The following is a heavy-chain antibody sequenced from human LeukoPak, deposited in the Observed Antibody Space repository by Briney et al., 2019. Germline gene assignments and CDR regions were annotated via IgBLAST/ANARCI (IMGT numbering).Heavy chain of an antibody. CDR2: INHSGST. J-gene: IGHJ4*02. CDR1: GGSISSYY. V-gene: IGHV4-34*01. CDR3: ARRGTITVFGIIEVYYFDY. Sequence: PSETLSLTCTVSGGSISSYYWSWIRQPPGKGLEWIGEINHSGSTNYNPSLKSRVTISVDTSKNQFSLKLSSVTAADTAVYYCARRGTITVFGIIEVYYFDYWGQGTLVTVSS. D-gene: IGHD3-3*01.